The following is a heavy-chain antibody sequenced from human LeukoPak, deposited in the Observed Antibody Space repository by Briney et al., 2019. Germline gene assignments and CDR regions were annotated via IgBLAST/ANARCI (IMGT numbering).Heavy chain of an antibody. V-gene: IGHV3-30*02. D-gene: IGHD6-19*01. Sequence: GESLRLSCAASGFTFSSYGMHWVRQAPGKGLEWVAFIRYDGSNKYYADSVKGRFTISRDNSKNTLYLQMNSLRAEDTAVYYCAKVPSGWYYFDYWGQGTLVTVFS. CDR3: AKVPSGWYYFDY. J-gene: IGHJ4*02. CDR1: GFTFSSYG. CDR2: IRYDGSNK.